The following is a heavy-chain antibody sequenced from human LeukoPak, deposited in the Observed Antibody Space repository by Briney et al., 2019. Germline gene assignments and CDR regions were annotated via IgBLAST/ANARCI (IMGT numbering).Heavy chain of an antibody. D-gene: IGHD1-26*01. CDR2: ISYDGSNK. CDR1: GFTFSSYA. CDR3: AKDRGLLSPLYFDY. V-gene: IGHV3-30*04. Sequence: GRSLRLSCAASGFTFSSYAMHWVRQAPGKGLEWVAVISYDGSNKYYADSVKGRFTISRDNSKNTLYLQMNSLRAEDTAVYYCAKDRGLLSPLYFDYWGQGTLVTVSS. J-gene: IGHJ4*02.